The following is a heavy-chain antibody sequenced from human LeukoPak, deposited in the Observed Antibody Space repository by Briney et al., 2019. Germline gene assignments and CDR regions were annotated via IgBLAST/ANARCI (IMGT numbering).Heavy chain of an antibody. CDR2: ISSSGNTI. CDR3: ARDRSSWSSYFDY. D-gene: IGHD6-13*01. J-gene: IGHJ4*02. CDR1: GFTFSDYY. V-gene: IGHV3-11*01. Sequence: GGSLRLSCAASGFTFSDYYMSWIRQAPGKGLEWVSYISSSGNTIYYADSVKGRFTISRDDAKNSLYLQMSSLRAEDTAVYYCARDRSSWSSYFDYWGQGTLVTVSS.